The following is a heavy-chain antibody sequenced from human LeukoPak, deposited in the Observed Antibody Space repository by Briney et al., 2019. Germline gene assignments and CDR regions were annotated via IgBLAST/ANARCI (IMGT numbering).Heavy chain of an antibody. CDR1: GGSISSSSYY. CDR3: ARQRRITMIVVADRPRRGAAFDI. Sequence: PSETLSLTCTVSGGSISSSSYYWGWIRQPPGKGLEWIGSIYYSVSTYYNPSLKRRVTISVDTSKNQFSLKLSSVTAADTAVYYCARQRRITMIVVADRPRRGAAFDIWGQGTMVTVSS. CDR2: IYYSVST. V-gene: IGHV4-39*01. D-gene: IGHD3-22*01. J-gene: IGHJ3*02.